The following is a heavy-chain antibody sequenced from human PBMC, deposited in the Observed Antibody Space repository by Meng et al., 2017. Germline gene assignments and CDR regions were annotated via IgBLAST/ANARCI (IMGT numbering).Heavy chain of an antibody. CDR1: GITFSSYG. V-gene: IGHV3-33*01. CDR3: ARDQSSGWPFDY. D-gene: IGHD6-19*01. Sequence: QVQLVAAGGGVVKPWRFLRCSCESSGITFSSYGMHWVRQAPGKGLEWVAVIWYDGSNKYYADSVKGRFTISRDNSKNTLYLQMNSLRAEDTAVYYCARDQSSGWPFDYWGQGTLVTVSS. CDR2: IWYDGSNK. J-gene: IGHJ4*02.